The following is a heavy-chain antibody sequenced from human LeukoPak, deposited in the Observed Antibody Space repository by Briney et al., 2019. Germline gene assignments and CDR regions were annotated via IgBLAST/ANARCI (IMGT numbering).Heavy chain of an antibody. Sequence: SETLSLTRTVSGGSISSYYWSWIRQPPGKGLEWIGYIYYSGSTNYNPSLKSRVTISVDTSKNQFSLKLSSVTAADTAVYYCARHLRTTVTTFWFDPWGQGTLVTVSS. D-gene: IGHD4-17*01. CDR3: ARHLRTTVTTFWFDP. CDR1: GGSISSYY. CDR2: IYYSGST. J-gene: IGHJ5*02. V-gene: IGHV4-59*08.